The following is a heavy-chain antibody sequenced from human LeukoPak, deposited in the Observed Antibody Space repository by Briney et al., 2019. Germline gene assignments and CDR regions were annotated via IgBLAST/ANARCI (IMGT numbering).Heavy chain of an antibody. Sequence: GMSLRLSCAASGFMFSKYAMHWVRQAPGKGLERVAVMSYDGSRTYFADSVKGRFTISRDNSKNTLYLQMNSLRAEDTAVYYCARGIYDFWSPGGGDYWGQGTLVTVSS. D-gene: IGHD3-3*01. V-gene: IGHV3-30-3*01. CDR1: GFMFSKYA. CDR3: ARGIYDFWSPGGGDY. J-gene: IGHJ4*02. CDR2: MSYDGSRT.